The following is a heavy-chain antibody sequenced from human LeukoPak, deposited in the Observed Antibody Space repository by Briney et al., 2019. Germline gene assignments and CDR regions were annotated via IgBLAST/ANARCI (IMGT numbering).Heavy chain of an antibody. J-gene: IGHJ5*02. CDR1: GYTLTELS. Sequence: ASVKVSCKVSGYTLTELSMHWVRQAPGKGLEWMGGFDPEDGETIYAQKFQGRVTITEDTSTDTAYMELSSLRSEDPAVYSCAIPSTGGAPLPWFDPWGQGTLVPVSS. CDR2: FDPEDGET. D-gene: IGHD1-26*01. CDR3: AIPSTGGAPLPWFDP. V-gene: IGHV1-24*01.